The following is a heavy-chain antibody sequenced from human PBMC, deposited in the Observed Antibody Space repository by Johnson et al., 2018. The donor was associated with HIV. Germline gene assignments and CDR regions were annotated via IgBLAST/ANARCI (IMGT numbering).Heavy chain of an antibody. CDR1: GFTFSDYS. CDR2: IKQDGSEK. D-gene: IGHD1-26*01. J-gene: IGHJ3*02. Sequence: EVQLVESGGGLVKPGGSLRLSCAASGFTFSDYSMSWVRPAPGQGLEWVANIKQDGSEKYFVDSVKGRFTISRDKAKNTLYLQMNTLRAENTALYYCAKGATRYKTDGSKHDGAFDIWGQGTMVTVSS. V-gene: IGHV3-7*03. CDR3: AKGATRYKTDGSKHDGAFDI.